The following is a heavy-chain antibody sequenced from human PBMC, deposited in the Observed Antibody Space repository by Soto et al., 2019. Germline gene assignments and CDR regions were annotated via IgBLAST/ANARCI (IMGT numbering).Heavy chain of an antibody. CDR1: GFTVSSNY. CDR3: ASPGVIAARRWYFDL. CDR2: IYSGGST. D-gene: IGHD6-6*01. Sequence: EVQLVESGGGLIQPGGSLRLSCAASGFTVSSNYMSWVRQAPGKGLEWVSVIYSGGSTYYADSVKGRFTISRDNSKNTLYLQMNSLRAEDTAVYYCASPGVIAARRWYFDLWGRGTLVTVSS. J-gene: IGHJ2*01. V-gene: IGHV3-53*01.